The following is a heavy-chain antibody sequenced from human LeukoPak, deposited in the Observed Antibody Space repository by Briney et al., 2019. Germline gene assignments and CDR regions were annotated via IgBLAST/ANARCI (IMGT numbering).Heavy chain of an antibody. V-gene: IGHV1-2*02. Sequence: ASVKVSCKASGYTFTGYYMHWVRQAPGQGLEWMGWINPNSGGTNYAQKFQGRVTMTRDTPISTAYMELSRLRSDDTAVYYCASGITFGGVIVTGWFDPWGQGTLVTVSS. CDR2: INPNSGGT. CDR1: GYTFTGYY. D-gene: IGHD3-16*02. CDR3: ASGITFGGVIVTGWFDP. J-gene: IGHJ5*02.